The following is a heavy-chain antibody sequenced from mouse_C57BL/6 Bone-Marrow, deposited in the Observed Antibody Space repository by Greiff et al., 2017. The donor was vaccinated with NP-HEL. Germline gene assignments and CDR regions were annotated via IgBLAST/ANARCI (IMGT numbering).Heavy chain of an antibody. CDR3: ARRRGYYAMDY. Sequence: QVTLKESGPGILQSSQTLSLTCSFSGFSLSTSGMGVSWIRQPSGKGLEWLAHIYWVDDKRYNPSLKSRLTISKDTSRNHVFLKITSVDTADTATYYCARRRGYYAMDYWGQGTSVTVSS. CDR2: IYWVDDK. J-gene: IGHJ4*01. CDR1: GFSLSTSGMG. V-gene: IGHV8-12*01.